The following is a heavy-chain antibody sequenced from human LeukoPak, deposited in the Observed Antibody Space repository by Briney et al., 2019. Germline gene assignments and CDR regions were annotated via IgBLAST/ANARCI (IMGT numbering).Heavy chain of an antibody. V-gene: IGHV3-7*01. J-gene: IGHJ4*02. Sequence: TGGSLRLSCAASGFTFSSYAMSWVRQAPGKGLEWVANIKQDGSEKYYVDSVKGRFTISRDNAKNSLYLQMNSLRAEDTAVYYCARRSSIAAAGKGIDYWGQGTLVTVPS. CDR1: GFTFSSYA. CDR2: IKQDGSEK. D-gene: IGHD6-13*01. CDR3: ARRSSIAAAGKGIDY.